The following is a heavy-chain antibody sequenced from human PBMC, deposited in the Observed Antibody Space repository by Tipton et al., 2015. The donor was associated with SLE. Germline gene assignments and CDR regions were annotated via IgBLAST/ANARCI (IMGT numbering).Heavy chain of an antibody. V-gene: IGHV3-53*04. CDR1: GFTVSSNY. J-gene: IGHJ4*02. D-gene: IGHD7-27*01. CDR3: AREVNWGSQSYFDY. Sequence: SLRLSCAASGFTVSSNYMSWVRQAPGKGLEWVSVIYSGGSTYYADSVKGRFTISRHNSKNTRYLQMNSLRAEDTAVYYCAREVNWGSQSYFDYWGQGTLVTVSS. CDR2: IYSGGST.